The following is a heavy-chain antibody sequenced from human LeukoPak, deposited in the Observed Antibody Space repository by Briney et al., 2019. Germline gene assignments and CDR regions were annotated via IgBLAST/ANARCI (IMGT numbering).Heavy chain of an antibody. D-gene: IGHD3-22*01. J-gene: IGHJ5*02. Sequence: GGSLRLSCAASGFKFRDYHMSWIRQAPGKGLEWISYISMSGSVIQYSDSVKGRFTTSRDNVKNSLHLQMDSLRVDDTAVYYCARGGWSRGWFDPWGQGTLVSVSS. CDR3: ARGGWSRGWFDP. CDR1: GFKFRDYH. V-gene: IGHV3-11*01. CDR2: ISMSGSVI.